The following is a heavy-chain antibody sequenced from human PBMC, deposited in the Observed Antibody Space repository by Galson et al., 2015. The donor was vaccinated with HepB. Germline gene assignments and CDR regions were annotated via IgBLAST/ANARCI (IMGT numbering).Heavy chain of an antibody. Sequence: SLRLSCAASGFTFSGFAMNWVRQAPGKGLEWVSGISGSGGSSDYAHSVKGRFTISRDNSENTLYLQMSSLRAEDTAVYYCAKGLPSQLDNYFDYWGQGTLVTVSS. CDR3: AKGLPSQLDNYFDY. CDR1: GFTFSGFA. V-gene: IGHV3-23*01. D-gene: IGHD2-21*02. J-gene: IGHJ4*02. CDR2: ISGSGGSS.